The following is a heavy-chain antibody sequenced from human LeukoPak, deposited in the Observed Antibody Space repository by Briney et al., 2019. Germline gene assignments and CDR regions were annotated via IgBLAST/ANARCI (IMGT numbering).Heavy chain of an antibody. D-gene: IGHD4-23*01. CDR2: INQDGSAK. CDR1: GFTISSYA. CDR3: ARDVHGGAFDY. Sequence: GGSLRLSCAASGFTISSYAMHWVRQVPGKGLEWVANINQDGSAKYYVDSVKGRFTFSRDNAMNSLFLQMNSLRAEDTAVYYCARDVHGGAFDYWGQGTLVTVSS. V-gene: IGHV3-7*01. J-gene: IGHJ4*02.